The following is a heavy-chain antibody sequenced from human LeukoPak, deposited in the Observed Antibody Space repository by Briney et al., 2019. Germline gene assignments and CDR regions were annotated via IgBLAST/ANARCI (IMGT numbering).Heavy chain of an antibody. CDR1: GYTFTGYY. Sequence: GASVKVSCKASGYTFTGYYMHWARQAPGQGLEWMGWINPNSGVTNYAQEFQGRVTLTRDTSISTAYMELSRLRSDDTAVYYCAREDSEGSQFDYWGQGTLVTVSS. J-gene: IGHJ4*02. D-gene: IGHD3/OR15-3a*01. V-gene: IGHV1-2*02. CDR2: INPNSGVT. CDR3: AREDSEGSQFDY.